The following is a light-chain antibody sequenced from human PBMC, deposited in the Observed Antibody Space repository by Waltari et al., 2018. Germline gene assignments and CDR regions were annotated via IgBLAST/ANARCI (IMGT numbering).Light chain of an antibody. J-gene: IGLJ2*01. CDR3: SAYTSTGSLK. CDR1: SDAIGAYSY. V-gene: IGLV2-14*03. CDR2: DLT. Sequence: QSALTQPASVSGSPGQSITISCTGTSDAIGAYSYVPWYHQRPGKVPKLIIYDLTERPSGVSNRFSGSKSGSTASLTVSGLQAEDEGLFYCSAYTSTGSLKFGGGTRVTVL.